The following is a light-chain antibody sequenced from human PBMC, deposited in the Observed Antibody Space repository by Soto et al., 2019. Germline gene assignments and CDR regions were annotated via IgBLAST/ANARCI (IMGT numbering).Light chain of an antibody. CDR1: SSDVGGYNY. Sequence: QSALTQPPSASGSPGQSVTISCTGTSSDVGGYNYVSWYQQHPGQAPKLMIFEVTKRPSGVPDRFSASKSGNTASLTVSGLKAEDEADYYCSSYAGGSNVLFGGGTKLTVL. J-gene: IGLJ2*01. CDR3: SSYAGGSNVL. CDR2: EVT. V-gene: IGLV2-8*01.